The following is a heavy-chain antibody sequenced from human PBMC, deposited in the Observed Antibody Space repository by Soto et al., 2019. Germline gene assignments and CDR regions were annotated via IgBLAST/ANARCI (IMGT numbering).Heavy chain of an antibody. J-gene: IGHJ6*02. CDR2: IDPSDSYT. D-gene: IGHD2-2*01. V-gene: IGHV5-10-1*01. CDR3: ARIVGYCSSTSCPYGMDV. Sequence: PGESLKISCKGSGYSFTSYWISWVRPMPGKGLEWMGRIDPSDSYTNYSPSFQGHVTISADKSISTAYLQWSSLKASDTAMYYCARIVGYCSSTSCPYGMDVWSQGTTVTVSS. CDR1: GYSFTSYW.